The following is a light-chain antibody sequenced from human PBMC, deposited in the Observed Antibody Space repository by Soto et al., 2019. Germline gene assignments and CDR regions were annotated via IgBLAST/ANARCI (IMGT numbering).Light chain of an antibody. J-gene: IGKJ5*01. V-gene: IGKV3D-15*01. CDR1: QSVSTN. CDR2: GAS. Sequence: EIVMTQSPATLSVSPGERVTLSCRASQSVSTNLAWYQQKPGQAPRLVIHGASTRATGIPDRFSGSGSGTDFTLTISSLQSEDFAVYYCQQYHNWPITFGQGTRLEIK. CDR3: QQYHNWPIT.